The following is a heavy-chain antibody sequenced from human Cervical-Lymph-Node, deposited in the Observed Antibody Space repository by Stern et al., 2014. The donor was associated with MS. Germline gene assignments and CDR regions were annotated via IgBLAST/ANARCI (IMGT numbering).Heavy chain of an antibody. V-gene: IGHV1-2*06. CDR1: GYSFAGNY. J-gene: IGHJ4*02. D-gene: IGHD5-18*01. CDR2: INPKSGGT. Sequence: VQLLESGAEVKKPGASVKVSCKASGYSFAGNYIHWVRQAPGQGLEWMGRINPKSGGTTYAQKFQGRVTMTRDTSISTASMELSRLRFDDTAVYYCARERGRAGPAMADYWGQGTLVSVSS. CDR3: ARERGRAGPAMADY.